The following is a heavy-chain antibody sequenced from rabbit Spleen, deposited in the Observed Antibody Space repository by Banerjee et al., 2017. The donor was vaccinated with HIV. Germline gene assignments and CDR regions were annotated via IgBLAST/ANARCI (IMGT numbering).Heavy chain of an antibody. J-gene: IGHJ6*01. D-gene: IGHD8-1*01. CDR2: IEGGSSAFS. V-gene: IGHV1S40*01. Sequence: QSLEESGGDLVKPGASLTLTCTASGVSFSSNHYMCWVRQAPGKGLEWIACIEGGSSAFSYFASWAKGRFTISKTSSTTVTLQMTSLTAADTATYFCARDSGSSFSSYGMDLWGQGTLVPS. CDR3: ARDSGSSFSSYGMDL. CDR1: GVSFSSNHY.